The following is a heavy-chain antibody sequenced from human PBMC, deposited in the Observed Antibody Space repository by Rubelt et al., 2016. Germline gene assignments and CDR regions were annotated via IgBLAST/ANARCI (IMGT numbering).Heavy chain of an antibody. V-gene: IGHV1-18*01. CDR1: GYTFTTYG. CDR3: ARGYCSSANCLFNWFDP. D-gene: IGHD2-2*01. CDR2: IRTYNGNT. J-gene: IGHJ5*02. Sequence: QVQLVQSGAEVKKPGASVKVSCKASGYTFTTYGISWVRQAPGQGLEWMGWIRTYNGNTNYAQKLRGRVTMTTDTSTSTAYMELRILRSDGTAMYFCARGYCSSANCLFNWFDPWGQGTLVTVSS.